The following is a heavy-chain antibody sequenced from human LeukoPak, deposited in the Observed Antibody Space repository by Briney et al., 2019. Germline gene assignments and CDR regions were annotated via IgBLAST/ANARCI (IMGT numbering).Heavy chain of an antibody. V-gene: IGHV3-48*04. CDR1: GFTFSGHN. CDR3: ARAMSTFGGVRNYFDS. Sequence: GGSLRLSCVASGFTFSGHNMNWVRQAPGKGLEWISFVSISSGTIYYADSVKGRFRISRDNAKSSLDLEMNSLRAEDTAVYYCARAMSTFGGVRNYFDSWGQGTLVTVSS. J-gene: IGHJ4*02. D-gene: IGHD3-16*01. CDR2: VSISSGTI.